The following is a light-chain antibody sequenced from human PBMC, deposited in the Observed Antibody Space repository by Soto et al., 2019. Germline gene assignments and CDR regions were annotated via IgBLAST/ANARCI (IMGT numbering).Light chain of an antibody. V-gene: IGKV3-15*01. CDR3: QQYDKWPHT. CDR2: YAS. Sequence: EMVMTQSPATLSVSPGERATLSCRASQNLSRNLAWYQQQPGQAPRLLIFYASTRATGIPARFSGSGSGTDFTLTLSSLQSEDFAVYSCQQYDKWPHTFGQGTKLEIK. CDR1: QNLSRN. J-gene: IGKJ2*01.